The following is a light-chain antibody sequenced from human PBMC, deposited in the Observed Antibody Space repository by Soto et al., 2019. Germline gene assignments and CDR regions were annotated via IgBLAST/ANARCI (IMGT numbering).Light chain of an antibody. J-gene: IGKJ1*01. V-gene: IGKV1-5*01. CDR1: QSISSW. CDR3: QQYNSYRT. CDR2: DAS. Sequence: DIQMTQSPSTLSASVGDRVTITCRASQSISSWLAWYQQKPGKAPKLLIYDASSLESGVPSRFSGSGSGTEFILTISSLQPDDFATYYCQQYNSYRTFGQGTKV.